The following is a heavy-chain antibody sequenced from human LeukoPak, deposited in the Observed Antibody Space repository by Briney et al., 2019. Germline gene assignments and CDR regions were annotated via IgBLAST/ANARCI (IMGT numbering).Heavy chain of an antibody. V-gene: IGHV4-31*03. D-gene: IGHD3-3*01. CDR3: ARHAFTDFWSGYYPNWFDP. CDR1: GGSISSGGYY. CDR2: IYYSGST. J-gene: IGHJ5*02. Sequence: SETLSLTCTVSGGSISSGGYYWSWIRQHPGKGLEWIGYIYYSGSTYYNPSLKSRVTISVDTSKNQFSLKLSSVTAADTAVYYRARHAFTDFWSGYYPNWFDPWGQGTLVTVSS.